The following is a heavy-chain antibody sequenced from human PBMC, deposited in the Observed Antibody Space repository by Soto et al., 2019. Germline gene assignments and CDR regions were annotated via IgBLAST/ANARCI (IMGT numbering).Heavy chain of an antibody. V-gene: IGHV1-2*02. J-gene: IGHJ4*02. D-gene: IGHD2-8*01. CDR1: GYTFTGYY. CDR3: ARAGRCTNGVFYRYSSSWYYDY. Sequence: QVQLVQSGAEVKKPGASVKVSCKASGYTFTGYYMHWVRQAPGQGLEWMGWINPNSGGTNYAQKFQGRVTMTRDTAISTAYMELSRLRSDDTAVYYCARAGRCTNGVFYRYSSSWYYDYWGQGTLVTVSS. CDR2: INPNSGGT.